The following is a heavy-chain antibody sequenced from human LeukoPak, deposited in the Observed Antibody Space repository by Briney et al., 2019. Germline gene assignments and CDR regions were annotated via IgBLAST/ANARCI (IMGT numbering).Heavy chain of an antibody. V-gene: IGHV3-74*01. J-gene: IGHJ6*02. CDR1: GFTFISYW. CDR2: INSDGSST. CDR3: ARDPYYYYYGMDV. Sequence: SGGSLRLSCAASGFTFISYWMHWVRQAPGKGLVWVSRINSDGSSTSYADSVKGRFTISRDNAKNTLYLQMNSLRAEDTAVYYCARDPYYYYYGMDVWGQGTTVTVSS.